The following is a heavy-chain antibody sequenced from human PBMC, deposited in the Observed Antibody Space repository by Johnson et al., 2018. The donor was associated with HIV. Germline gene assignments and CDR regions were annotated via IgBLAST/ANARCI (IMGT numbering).Heavy chain of an antibody. J-gene: IGHJ3*02. CDR3: ARDGPRGSYGAFDI. D-gene: IGHD1-26*01. CDR2: ISSGGRT. V-gene: IGHV3-66*01. Sequence: VQLVESGGGLVQPGGSLRLSCAASGFIVSSDYMSWVRQAPGKGLEWVSLISSGGRTYYTDSVKGRFTISRDNSKNTLYLQMNSLRAEDTALYYCARDGPRGSYGAFDIWGQGTMVTVSS. CDR1: GFIVSSDY.